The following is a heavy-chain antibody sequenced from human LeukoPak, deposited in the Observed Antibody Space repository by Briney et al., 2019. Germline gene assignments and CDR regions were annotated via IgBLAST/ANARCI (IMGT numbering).Heavy chain of an antibody. CDR1: GGSFSGYY. CDR3: ARHVDCSGGSCYSDYMDV. J-gene: IGHJ6*03. V-gene: IGHV4-34*01. D-gene: IGHD2-15*01. CDR2: INHSGST. Sequence: PSETLSLTCAVYGGSFSGYYWSWIRQPPGKGLEWIGEINHSGSTNYNPSLKSRVTISVDTSKNQFSLKLSSVTAADTAVYYCARHVDCSGGSCYSDYMDVWGKGTTVTISS.